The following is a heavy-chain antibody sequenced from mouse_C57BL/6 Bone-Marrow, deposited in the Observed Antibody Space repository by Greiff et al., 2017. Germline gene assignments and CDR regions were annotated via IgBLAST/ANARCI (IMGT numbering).Heavy chain of an antibody. CDR2: ISSGGSYT. J-gene: IGHJ4*01. CDR1: GFTFSSYG. V-gene: IGHV5-6*02. CDR3: ARRRELYYYAMDY. D-gene: IGHD1-3*01. Sequence: EVKLVESGGDLVKPGGSLKLSCAASGFTFSSYGMSWVRQTPDKRLEWVATISSGGSYTYYPDSVKGRFTISRDNAKNTLYLQMSSLKSEDTAMYYCARRRELYYYAMDYWGQGTSVTVSS.